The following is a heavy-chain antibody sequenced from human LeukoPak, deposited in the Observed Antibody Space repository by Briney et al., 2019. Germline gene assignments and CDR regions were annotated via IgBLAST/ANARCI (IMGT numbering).Heavy chain of an antibody. V-gene: IGHV4-61*01. CDR3: ARGGPVPGYSSSFDY. Sequence: KASETLSLTCTVSGGSVSSGRYYWSWIRQPPGKGLEWIGYFYYSGSTNNNPSLKSRVTISVDTSKNQFSLNVNSVTAADTAVYYCARGGPVPGYSSSFDYWGQGTLVTVSS. CDR1: GGSVSSGRYY. J-gene: IGHJ4*02. CDR2: FYYSGST. D-gene: IGHD6-13*01.